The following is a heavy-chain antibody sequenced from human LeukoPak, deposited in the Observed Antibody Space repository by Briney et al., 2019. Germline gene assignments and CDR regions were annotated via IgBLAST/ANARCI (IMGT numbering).Heavy chain of an antibody. CDR3: ARSSGSRYYIDY. J-gene: IGHJ4*02. CDR2: IHYTGST. Sequence: KPSETLSLTRTVSSGSISTYYWTWIRQPPGKRLEWIGFIHYTGSTNYNPSLKSRVTISVDTSKNQFSLKLNSATAADTAVYYCARSSGSRYYIDYWGQGTLVTVSS. V-gene: IGHV4-59*01. D-gene: IGHD1-26*01. CDR1: SGSISTYY.